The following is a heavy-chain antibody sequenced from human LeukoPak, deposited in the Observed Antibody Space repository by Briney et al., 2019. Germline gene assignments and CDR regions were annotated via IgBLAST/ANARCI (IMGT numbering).Heavy chain of an antibody. D-gene: IGHD1-14*01. J-gene: IGHJ4*02. V-gene: IGHV3-53*01. CDR3: ARVAFRSNSHISGIDY. CDR2: IYSGGST. CDR1: GFTVSSNY. Sequence: GGSLRLSCAASGFTVSSNYMSWVRQAPGKGLEWVSVIYSGGSTYYADSVKGRFIISRDNSKDTVFLQMNSLRAEDTAVYYCARVAFRSNSHISGIDYWGQGTLVTVSS.